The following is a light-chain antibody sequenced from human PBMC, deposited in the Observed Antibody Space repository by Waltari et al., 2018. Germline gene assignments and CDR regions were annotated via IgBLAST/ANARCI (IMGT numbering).Light chain of an antibody. CDR3: QQRSNWPRLT. J-gene: IGKJ4*01. V-gene: IGKV3-11*01. CDR1: QSVSSY. Sequence: LVLTQSPATLSLSPGERATLSCRTSQSVSSYLAWYQQKPGQAPRLLIYDASTRATGIPARFSGSGSATDFTLTISSLEPEDFAVYYCQQRSNWPRLTFGGGTKVEIK. CDR2: DAS.